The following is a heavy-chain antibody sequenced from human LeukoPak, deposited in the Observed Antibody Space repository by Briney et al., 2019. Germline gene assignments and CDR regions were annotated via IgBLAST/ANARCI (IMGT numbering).Heavy chain of an antibody. Sequence: PSETLSLTRAVYGGSFSGYYWSWIRQPPGKGLEWIGEINHSGSTNYNPSLKSRVTISVDTSKNQFSLKLSSVTAADTAVFYCARAYSSSSSPFDYWGQGTLVTVSS. D-gene: IGHD6-6*01. CDR1: GGSFSGYY. CDR3: ARAYSSSSSPFDY. J-gene: IGHJ4*02. CDR2: INHSGST. V-gene: IGHV4-34*01.